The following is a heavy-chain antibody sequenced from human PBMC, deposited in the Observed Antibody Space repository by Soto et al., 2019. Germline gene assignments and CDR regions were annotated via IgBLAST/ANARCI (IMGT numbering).Heavy chain of an antibody. D-gene: IGHD4-4*01. Sequence: KVSFRATGDTVGRYAMSWVRQATGHGLEWMGGIIPIFGTASYVHKFQGRVTITADESTSTAYMELSSLRSEDTAVYYCASSYPGYSNYDPLVVYFY. CDR3: ASSYPGYSNYDPLVVYFY. J-gene: IGHJ4*01. CDR2: IIPIFGTA. V-gene: IGHV1-69*01. CDR1: GDTVGRYA.